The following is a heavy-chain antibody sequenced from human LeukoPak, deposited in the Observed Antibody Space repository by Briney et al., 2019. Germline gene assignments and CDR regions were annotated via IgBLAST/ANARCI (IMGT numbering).Heavy chain of an antibody. CDR2: IKQDGSEK. V-gene: IGHV3-7*03. D-gene: IGHD3-10*01. Sequence: GGSLRLSCAASGFTFSSYWMSWVRQAPGKGLEWVANIKQDGSEKYYVDSVKGRFTISRDNAKNSLYLQLNSLRAEDTAVYYCAKGRFGELYNWFDPWGQGTLVTVSS. CDR1: GFTFSSYW. CDR3: AKGRFGELYNWFDP. J-gene: IGHJ5*02.